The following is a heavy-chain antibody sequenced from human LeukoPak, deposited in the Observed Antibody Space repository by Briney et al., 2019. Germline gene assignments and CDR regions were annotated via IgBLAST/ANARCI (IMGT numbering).Heavy chain of an antibody. CDR1: GFTFNNYY. CDR3: ARERYGDYDF. J-gene: IGHJ4*02. V-gene: IGHV3-7*01. D-gene: IGHD4-17*01. Sequence: PGGALRLSCASSGFTFNNYYMSWVRQARAKGREWVDNIKTDGGDKYYVDSVRGRFTISRDNAKNSLFLQMNSLRAEDTAVYYCARERYGDYDFWGKGTMVTVSS. CDR2: IKTDGGDK.